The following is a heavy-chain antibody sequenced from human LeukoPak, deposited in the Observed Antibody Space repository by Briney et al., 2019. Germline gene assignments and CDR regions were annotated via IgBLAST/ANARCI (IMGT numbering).Heavy chain of an antibody. CDR3: TTHSGNDLRP. Sequence: GGSLTLSCATSGLTFTSAWLTWVRQAPGKGLEWVGRIKSKSVGETTDYAAPVKGRFTISRDDSENTLYQQMNSLKTEDTAVCYRTTHSGNDLRPGGQGTRLTV. CDR1: GLTFTSAW. D-gene: IGHD5-12*01. V-gene: IGHV3-15*01. J-gene: IGHJ5*02. CDR2: IKSKSVGETT.